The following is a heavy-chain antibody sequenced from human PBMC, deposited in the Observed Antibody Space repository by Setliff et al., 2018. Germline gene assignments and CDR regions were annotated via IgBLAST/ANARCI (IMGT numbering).Heavy chain of an antibody. V-gene: IGHV4-59*01. CDR2: VFPNGAS. CDR1: GDSMSGAS. CDR3: AKGGTYRYFDF. J-gene: IGHJ4*02. D-gene: IGHD1-1*01. Sequence: SETLSLTCSVPGDSMSGASIWSWIRQPPGRGLEFMGYVFPNGASKYDPSFKSRLTISVDTSKNQFSLKLTSVTAADTAFYFCAKGGTYRYFDFWGQGTLVTVSS.